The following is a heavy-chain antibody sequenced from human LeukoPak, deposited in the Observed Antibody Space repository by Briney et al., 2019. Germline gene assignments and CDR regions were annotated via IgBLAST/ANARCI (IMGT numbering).Heavy chain of an antibody. J-gene: IGHJ4*02. V-gene: IGHV3-7*01. CDR1: GFAFSTYW. D-gene: IGHD3-3*01. CDR2: INQDGSVK. Sequence: GGPLRLPCAASGFAFSTYWMDWVRQAPGKGLEWVGNINQDGSVKHYVDSVRGRFTISRDNARNPVYLQMSALRVEDTAVYFCTRDFVFWGQGSLVTASS. CDR3: TRDFVF.